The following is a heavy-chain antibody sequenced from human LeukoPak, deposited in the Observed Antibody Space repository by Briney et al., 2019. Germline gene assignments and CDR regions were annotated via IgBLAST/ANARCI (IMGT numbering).Heavy chain of an antibody. CDR1: GFTFSSYS. V-gene: IGHV3-21*01. CDR3: ARCFAAYYYGMDV. Sequence: GGSLRLSCAASGFTFSSYSMNWVRQAPGKGLEWVSSISSSSSYIYYADSVKGRFTISRDNAKNSLYLQMNSLRAEDTAVYYCARCFAAYYYGMDVWGQGTTVTVSS. J-gene: IGHJ6*02. CDR2: ISSSSSYI. D-gene: IGHD3-3*01.